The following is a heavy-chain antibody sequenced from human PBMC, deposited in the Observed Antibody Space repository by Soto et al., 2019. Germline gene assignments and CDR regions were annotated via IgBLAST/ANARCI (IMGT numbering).Heavy chain of an antibody. CDR2: INSDGSST. D-gene: IGHD2-8*01. CDR3: ARGPGYCTDGVCSNWFDP. Sequence: PGGSLRLSCAASGFTFSNYWMHWVRQAPGEGPVWVSRINSDGSSTSYADSVKGRFTISRDNAKNTLYLQMNSLRAEDTAVYYCARGPGYCTDGVCSNWFDPWGQGTLVTVSS. V-gene: IGHV3-74*01. J-gene: IGHJ5*02. CDR1: GFTFSNYW.